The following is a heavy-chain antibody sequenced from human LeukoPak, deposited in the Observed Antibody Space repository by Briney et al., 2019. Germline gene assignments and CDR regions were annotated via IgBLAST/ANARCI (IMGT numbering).Heavy chain of an antibody. Sequence: GASVKVSCKASGYTFTGYYMHWVRQAPGQGLEWMGWINPNSGGTNYAQKFQGRVTMTRDTSISTAYMELSSLRSEDTAVYYCAKDLPYDSHGYYQWGQGTLVTVSS. V-gene: IGHV1-2*02. D-gene: IGHD3-22*01. CDR2: INPNSGGT. J-gene: IGHJ4*02. CDR3: AKDLPYDSHGYYQ. CDR1: GYTFTGYY.